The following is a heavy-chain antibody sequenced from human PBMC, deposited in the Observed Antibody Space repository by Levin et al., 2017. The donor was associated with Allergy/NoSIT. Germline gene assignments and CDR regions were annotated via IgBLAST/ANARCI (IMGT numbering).Heavy chain of an antibody. V-gene: IGHV3-21*01. J-gene: IGHJ6*02. D-gene: IGHD3-22*01. CDR1: GFTFSSYS. CDR3: ARERHDSSGYTVYYGMDV. Sequence: GESLKISCAASGFTFSSYSMNWVRQAPGKGLEWVSSISSSSSYIYYADSVKGRFTISRDNAKNSLYLQMNSLRAEDTAVYYCARERHDSSGYTVYYGMDVWGQGTTVTVSS. CDR2: ISSSSSYI.